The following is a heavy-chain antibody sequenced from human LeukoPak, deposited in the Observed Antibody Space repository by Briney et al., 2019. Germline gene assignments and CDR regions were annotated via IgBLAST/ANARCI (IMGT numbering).Heavy chain of an antibody. V-gene: IGHV1-46*01. D-gene: IGHD5-12*01. CDR2: INPSGGST. CDR3: ARVSSGYEGSDY. Sequence: GASVKVSCKASGYTFTSYYMHWVRQAPGQGLEWMGIINPSGGSTTYAQKCQGRVTMTRDTSTSTVHMELSSLRSEDTAVYYCARVSSGYEGSDYWGQGTLVTVSS. CDR1: GYTFTSYY. J-gene: IGHJ4*02.